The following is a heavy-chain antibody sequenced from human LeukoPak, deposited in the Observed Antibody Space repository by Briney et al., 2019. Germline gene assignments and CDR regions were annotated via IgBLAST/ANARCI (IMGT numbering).Heavy chain of an antibody. Sequence: GASVKVSCKASGGTFSSYAISWVRQAPGQGLEWMGGIIPIFGTANYAQKFQGRVTITADESTSTAYMELSSLRSEDTAVYYCFYDSSGYYPVPFDYWGQGTLVTVSS. CDR3: FYDSSGYYPVPFDY. D-gene: IGHD3-22*01. V-gene: IGHV1-69*13. CDR1: GGTFSSYA. CDR2: IIPIFGTA. J-gene: IGHJ4*02.